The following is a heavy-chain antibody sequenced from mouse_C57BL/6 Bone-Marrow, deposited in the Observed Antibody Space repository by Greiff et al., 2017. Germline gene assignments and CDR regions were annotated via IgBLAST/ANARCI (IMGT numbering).Heavy chain of an antibody. D-gene: IGHD2-4*01. J-gene: IGHJ3*01. V-gene: IGHV5-9*01. CDR3: AREEDYGRVAWFAY. Sequence: DVMLVESGGGLVKPGGSLKLSCAASGFTFSSYTMSWVRQTPEKRLEWVATISGGGGNTYYPGSVKGRFTISRDNAKNTLYLQMSSLRSEDTALYYCAREEDYGRVAWFAYWGQGTLVTVSA. CDR2: ISGGGGNT. CDR1: GFTFSSYT.